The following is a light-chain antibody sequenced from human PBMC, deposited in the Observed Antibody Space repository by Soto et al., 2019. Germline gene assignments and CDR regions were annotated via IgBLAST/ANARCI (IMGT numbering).Light chain of an antibody. Sequence: QSALTQPASVSGSPGQSITISCTGTSSDVGSYNYVSWYQQHPGKAPKLMIYDVSHRPSGVSNRFSGSKSGHTASLTISGLQAEDEADYYCTSYTTSTTRVFGGGTKLT. CDR3: TSYTTSTTRV. J-gene: IGLJ3*02. CDR2: DVS. CDR1: SSDVGSYNY. V-gene: IGLV2-14*01.